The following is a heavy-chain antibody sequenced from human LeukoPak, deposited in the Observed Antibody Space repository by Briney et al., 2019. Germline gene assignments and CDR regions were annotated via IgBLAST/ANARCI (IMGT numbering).Heavy chain of an antibody. CDR2: TYYRSKWFN. Sequence: SQTLSLTCAISGDSVSSNSAAWNWIRQSPSRGLEWLGRTYYRSKWFNDYAVSVKSRITINPDTSKNQFSLQLNSVTPEDTAVYYCARGRSDTPSSLRFDYWDKGTLVTVSS. J-gene: IGHJ4*02. CDR1: GDSVSSNSAA. V-gene: IGHV6-1*01. D-gene: IGHD5-18*01. CDR3: ARGRSDTPSSLRFDY.